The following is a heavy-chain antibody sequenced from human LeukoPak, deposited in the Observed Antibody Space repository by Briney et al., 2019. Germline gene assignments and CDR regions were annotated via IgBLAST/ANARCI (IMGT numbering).Heavy chain of an antibody. CDR2: INPNSGGT. Sequence: ASVKVSCKASGYTFTDYYMHWVRQAPGQGLEWMGWINPNSGGTNYAQKFQGRVTMTRDTSISTAYMELSRLKSDDTAVYYCARVRGVNSGSYGFDYWGQGTLVTVSS. D-gene: IGHD3-10*01. CDR3: ARVRGVNSGSYGFDY. J-gene: IGHJ4*02. V-gene: IGHV1-2*02. CDR1: GYTFTDYY.